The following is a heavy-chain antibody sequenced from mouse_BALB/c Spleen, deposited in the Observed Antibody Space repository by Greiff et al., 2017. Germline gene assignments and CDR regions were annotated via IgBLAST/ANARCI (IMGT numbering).Heavy chain of an antibody. CDR3: AGLTPIDY. CDR2: IDPANGNT. V-gene: IGHV14-3*02. CDR1: GFNIKDTY. Sequence: EVHLQQSGAELVKPGASVKLSCTASGFNIKDTYMHWVKQRPEQGLEWIGRIDPANGNTKYDPKFQGKATITADTSSNTAYLQLSSLTSEDTAVYYCAGLTPIDYWGQGTTLTVSS. D-gene: IGHD4-1*01. J-gene: IGHJ2*01.